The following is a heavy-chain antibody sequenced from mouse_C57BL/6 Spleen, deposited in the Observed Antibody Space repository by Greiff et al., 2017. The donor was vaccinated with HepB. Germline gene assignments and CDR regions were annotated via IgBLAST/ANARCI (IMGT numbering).Heavy chain of an antibody. Sequence: QVQLQQPGAELVKPGASVKLSCKASGYTFTSYWMQWVKQRPGQGLEWIGEIDPSDSYTNYNQKFKGKATLTVDTSSSTAYMQLSSLTSEDSAVYYCARAASTDGSSPDYWGQGTTLTVSS. J-gene: IGHJ2*01. CDR3: ARAASTDGSSPDY. CDR2: IDPSDSYT. CDR1: GYTFTSYW. V-gene: IGHV1-50*01. D-gene: IGHD1-1*01.